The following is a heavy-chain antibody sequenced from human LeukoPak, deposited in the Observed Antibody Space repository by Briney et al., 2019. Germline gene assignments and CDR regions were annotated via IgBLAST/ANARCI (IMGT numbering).Heavy chain of an antibody. V-gene: IGHV4-34*01. CDR2: INHSGST. J-gene: IGHJ4*02. D-gene: IGHD2-2*01. Sequence: PSETLSLTCAVYGGSFSGYYWSWIRQPPGKGLEWIGEINHSGSTNYNPSLKSRVTISVDTSKNQFSLKLSSVTAADTAVYYCARRVLLGYCGSTSCSFDYWGQGTLVTVSS. CDR1: GGSFSGYY. CDR3: ARRVLLGYCGSTSCSFDY.